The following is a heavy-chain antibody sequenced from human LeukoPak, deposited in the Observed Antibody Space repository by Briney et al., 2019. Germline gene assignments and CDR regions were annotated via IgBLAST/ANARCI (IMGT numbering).Heavy chain of an antibody. CDR3: TTRYCNGASCYDDAFDI. CDR2: IKRKTDDGRI. Sequence: GGSLRLSCAASGFSFSDTWMIWVRQAPGKGLEWVGRIKRKTDDGRIDYAARVKVRFSISRDDSTNTLYLQMNSLKIEDTAVYYCTTRYCNGASCYDDAFDIWGQGTMVTVSS. J-gene: IGHJ3*02. V-gene: IGHV3-15*01. CDR1: GFSFSDTW. D-gene: IGHD2-2*01.